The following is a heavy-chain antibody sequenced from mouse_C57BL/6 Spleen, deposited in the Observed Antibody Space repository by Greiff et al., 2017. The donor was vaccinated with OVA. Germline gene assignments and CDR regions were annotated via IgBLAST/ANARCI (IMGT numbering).Heavy chain of an antibody. Sequence: QVQLKQPGAELVMPGASVKLSCKASGYTFPSYWMHWVKQRPGQGLEWIGEIDPSDSYTNYNQKFKGKSTLTVDKSSSTAYMQLSSLTSEDSAVYYCARRPYSNYVYFDYWGQGPTLTVSS. V-gene: IGHV1-69*01. CDR1: GYTFPSYW. D-gene: IGHD2-5*01. J-gene: IGHJ2*01. CDR2: IDPSDSYT. CDR3: ARRPYSNYVYFDY.